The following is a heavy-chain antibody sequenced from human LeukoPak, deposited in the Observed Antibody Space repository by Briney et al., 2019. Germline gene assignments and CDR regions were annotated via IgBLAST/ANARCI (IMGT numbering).Heavy chain of an antibody. CDR1: GGTFSSYA. CDR3: ARDGIAVAGLGY. D-gene: IGHD6-19*01. J-gene: IGHJ4*02. Sequence: SVKVSCKASGGTFSSYAISWVRQAPGQGLEWMGRIIPTLGIANYAQKFQGRVTITADKSTSTAYMELSSLRSEDTAMYYCARDGIAVAGLGYWGQGTLVTVSS. CDR2: IIPTLGIA. V-gene: IGHV1-69*04.